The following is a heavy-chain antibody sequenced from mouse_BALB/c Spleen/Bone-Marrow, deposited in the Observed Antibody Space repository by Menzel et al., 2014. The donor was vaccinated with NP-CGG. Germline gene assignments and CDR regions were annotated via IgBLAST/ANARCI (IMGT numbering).Heavy chain of an antibody. D-gene: IGHD2-3*01. CDR1: GFNIKDTY. CDR2: IDPANGNT. CDR3: ANDWCAY. V-gene: IGHV14-3*02. J-gene: IGHJ3*01. Sequence: EVQLQQSGAELVKPGASVKLSCTASGFNIKDTYMHWVKQRPEQGLEWIGRIDPANGNTKYDPKFQGKATITADTSSNTAHLHLRSLTSEDTAVYYCANDWCAYWGQGTLVTVSA.